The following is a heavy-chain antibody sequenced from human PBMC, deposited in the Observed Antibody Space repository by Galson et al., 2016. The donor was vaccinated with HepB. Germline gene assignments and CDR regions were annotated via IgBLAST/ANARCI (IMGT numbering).Heavy chain of an antibody. V-gene: IGHV3-30*04. CDR1: GFTFSSYK. CDR3: ARRFRYTYGPPYGMDV. CDR2: ILYDGSDK. Sequence: SLRLSCAASGFTFSSYKMHWVRQAPGKGLDWVAVILYDGSDKYYADSVKGRFTISRDNSKNTLYLQMNSLRAEDTAVYYCARRFRYTYGPPYGMDVWGQGTTVTVSS. J-gene: IGHJ6*02. D-gene: IGHD5-18*01.